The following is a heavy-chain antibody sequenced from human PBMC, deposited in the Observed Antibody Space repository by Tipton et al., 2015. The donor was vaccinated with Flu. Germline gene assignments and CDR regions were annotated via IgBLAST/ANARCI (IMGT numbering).Heavy chain of an antibody. CDR1: GFSFSKYG. Sequence: SLRLSCVAYGFSFSKYGLHWVRRVPGKGLEWVAVISQDGRNKHYADSVKGRFTISRDDSKRPLYLQMNSLSGEDTAVYYCAHRRVGELSLWYSGLDVWGQGTSVTVSS. CDR2: ISQDGRNK. V-gene: IGHV3-30*03. J-gene: IGHJ6*02. D-gene: IGHD3-16*02. CDR3: AHRRVGELSLWYSGLDV.